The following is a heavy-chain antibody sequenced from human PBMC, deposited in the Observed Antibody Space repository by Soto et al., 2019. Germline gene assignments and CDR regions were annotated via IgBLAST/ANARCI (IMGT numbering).Heavy chain of an antibody. V-gene: IGHV5-51*01. Sequence: ESVKISCKGSGDSFTSYWIGWVRQIPGKGLEWMGIIYPCDSDTRYSPSFQGQVTISADKSISTAYLQWSSLKASDTAMYYCARGAITMIVVVIPDAFDIWGQGTMVTVSS. CDR2: IYPCDSDT. D-gene: IGHD3-22*01. J-gene: IGHJ3*02. CDR1: GDSFTSYW. CDR3: ARGAITMIVVVIPDAFDI.